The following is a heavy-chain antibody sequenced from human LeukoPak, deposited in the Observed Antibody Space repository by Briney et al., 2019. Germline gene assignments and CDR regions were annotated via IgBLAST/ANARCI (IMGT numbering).Heavy chain of an antibody. V-gene: IGHV3-30*18. Sequence: GGSLRLSCAASGFTFSSYGMHWVRQAPGKGLEWVAVISYDGSNKYYADSVEGRFTISRDNSKNTLYLQMNSLRAEDTAVYYCAKDFFRDSSSWYVDYWGQGTLVTVSS. D-gene: IGHD6-13*01. J-gene: IGHJ4*02. CDR1: GFTFSSYG. CDR3: AKDFFRDSSSWYVDY. CDR2: ISYDGSNK.